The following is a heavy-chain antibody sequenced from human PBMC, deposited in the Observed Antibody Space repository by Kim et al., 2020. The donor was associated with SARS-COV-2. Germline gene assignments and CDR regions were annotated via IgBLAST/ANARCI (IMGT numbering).Heavy chain of an antibody. CDR3: ARVYGDYEYYFDY. D-gene: IGHD4-17*01. V-gene: IGHV3-30*04. Sequence: GGSLRLSCAASGFTFSSYAMHWVRQAPGKGLEWVAVISYDGSNKYYADSVKGRFTISRDNSKNTLYLQMNSLRAEDTAVYYCARVYGDYEYYFDYWGQGTLVTLSS. J-gene: IGHJ4*02. CDR1: GFTFSSYA. CDR2: ISYDGSNK.